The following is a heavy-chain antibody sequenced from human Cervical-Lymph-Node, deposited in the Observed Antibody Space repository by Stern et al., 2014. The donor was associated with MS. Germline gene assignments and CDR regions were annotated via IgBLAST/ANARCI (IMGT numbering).Heavy chain of an antibody. J-gene: IGHJ4*02. D-gene: IGHD3-10*01. CDR2: IDWDGNT. V-gene: IGHV2-70*01. CDR3: ARSGPGGFLYFFDY. Sequence: QVTLRESGPALVHPTQTLTLTCTFSGFSLSTSGMCMSWIRQPPGKALEWLALIDWDGNTYYSTSLRSRLIISTDTSKSQVVLTMTNMDPADTATYYCARSGPGGFLYFFDYWGQGLLITVAS. CDR1: GFSLSTSGMC.